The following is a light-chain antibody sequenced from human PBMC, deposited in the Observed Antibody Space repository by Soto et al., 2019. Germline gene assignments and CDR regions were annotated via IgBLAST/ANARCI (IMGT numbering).Light chain of an antibody. Sequence: DIQMTQSPSSLSASVGDRVTITCRASQNINRYLNWYQQKPGKAHKVLILVASSLESGVPSRFRGSGSGTDFTLTISSLQPEDFATYYCQQSYSARLTFGGGTKVEIK. CDR3: QQSYSARLT. V-gene: IGKV1-39*01. CDR2: VAS. J-gene: IGKJ4*01. CDR1: QNINRY.